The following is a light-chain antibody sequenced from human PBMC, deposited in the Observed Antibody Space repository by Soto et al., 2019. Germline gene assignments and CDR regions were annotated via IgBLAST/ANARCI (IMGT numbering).Light chain of an antibody. CDR3: AAWDDSLNGLV. V-gene: IGLV1-44*01. CDR2: NNN. Sequence: QSVLTQPPSASGTPGQRVTISCSGSSSNIGSNTVNWYQHLPGTAPKLLMYNNNERPSGVPDRFSGSKSGSSASLAISGLQSEDEADYYCAAWDDSLNGLVFGGGTKLTVL. J-gene: IGLJ2*01. CDR1: SSNIGSNT.